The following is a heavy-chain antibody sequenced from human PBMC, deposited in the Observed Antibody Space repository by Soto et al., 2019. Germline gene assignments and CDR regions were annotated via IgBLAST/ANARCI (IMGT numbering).Heavy chain of an antibody. Sequence: QVQLVESGGGLAKPGGSLRLSCAASGFTFSHYFMTWIRQAPGKGLEWVSHISNSGSTTYYADSVKGRFTISRDKAKDSLSLQMNSLRAEDTAVYYCVREKYCSGGSCYSDDGGQGTLVTVSS. CDR3: VREKYCSGGSCYSDD. J-gene: IGHJ4*02. D-gene: IGHD2-15*01. V-gene: IGHV3-11*01. CDR1: GFTFSHYF. CDR2: ISNSGSTT.